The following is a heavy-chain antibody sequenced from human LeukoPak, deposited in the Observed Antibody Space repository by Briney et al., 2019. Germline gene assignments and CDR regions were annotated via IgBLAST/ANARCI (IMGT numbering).Heavy chain of an antibody. Sequence: GGSLRLTCAASGFTFSSYAMHWVRQAPGKGLEYVSAISSNGGSTYCANSVKGRFTISRDNSKNTLYLQMGSLRAEDMAVYYCARDGGYAREVRGSLDYWGQGTLVTVSS. CDR3: ARDGGYAREVRGSLDY. V-gene: IGHV3-64*01. CDR2: ISSNGGST. J-gene: IGHJ4*02. D-gene: IGHD5-12*01. CDR1: GFTFSSYA.